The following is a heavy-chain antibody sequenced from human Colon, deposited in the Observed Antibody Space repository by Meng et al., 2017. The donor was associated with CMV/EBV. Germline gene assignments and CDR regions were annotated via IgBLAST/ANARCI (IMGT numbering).Heavy chain of an antibody. D-gene: IGHD6-13*01. CDR3: ASILFAAAAGGWGGY. CDR2: INHSGST. Sequence: QVQLQQWGGGLLKPSETLSLTCAVYGGSFSGYYWSWIRQPPGKGLEWIGEINHSGSTNYNPSLKSRVTISVDTSKNQFSLKLSSVTAADTAVYYCASILFAAAAGGWGGYWGQGTLVTVSS. CDR1: GGSFSGYY. J-gene: IGHJ4*02. V-gene: IGHV4-34*01.